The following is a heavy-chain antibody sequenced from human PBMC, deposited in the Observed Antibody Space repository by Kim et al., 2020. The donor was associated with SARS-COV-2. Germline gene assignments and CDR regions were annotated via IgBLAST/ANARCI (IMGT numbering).Heavy chain of an antibody. Sequence: GESLKISCKGSGYSFTSYWISWVRQMPGKGLEWMGRIDPSDSYTNYSPSFQGHVTISADKSISTAYLQWSSLKASDTAMYYCARVSIWLDYYYGMDVWGQGTTVTVSS. CDR3: ARVSIWLDYYYGMDV. CDR2: IDPSDSYT. CDR1: GYSFTSYW. D-gene: IGHD6-19*01. J-gene: IGHJ6*02. V-gene: IGHV5-10-1*01.